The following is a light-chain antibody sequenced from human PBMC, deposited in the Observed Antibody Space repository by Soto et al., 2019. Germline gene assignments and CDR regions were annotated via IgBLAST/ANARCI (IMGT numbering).Light chain of an antibody. J-gene: IGKJ1*01. CDR2: VAS. Sequence: DIQMTQSPSSLSASVGDRVTITCRTSRGISNYLAWYQQQPGKVPKLLIYVASTLQSGVPSRFSGSGSGTDVTLTISILQPEDVATYYCQKYNSAPWTFGQGTKVEIK. CDR3: QKYNSAPWT. CDR1: RGISNY. V-gene: IGKV1-27*01.